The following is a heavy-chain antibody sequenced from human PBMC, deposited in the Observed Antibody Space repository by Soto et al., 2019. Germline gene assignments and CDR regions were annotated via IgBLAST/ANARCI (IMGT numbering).Heavy chain of an antibody. V-gene: IGHV3-33*01. J-gene: IGHJ4*02. Sequence: QVHLVESGGGVVQPGRSLTLSCTASGFAFSNYGIHWVRQAPGRGLEWVAGIWSDGTKKFYAGSVRGRFTISRDNSKNTIYLQMHSLRAEDTAVYYCERDWWEEPAGKETVSQFDYWGQGTLVTVSS. CDR2: IWSDGTKK. CDR3: ERDWWEEPAGKETVSQFDY. D-gene: IGHD6-13*01. CDR1: GFAFSNYG.